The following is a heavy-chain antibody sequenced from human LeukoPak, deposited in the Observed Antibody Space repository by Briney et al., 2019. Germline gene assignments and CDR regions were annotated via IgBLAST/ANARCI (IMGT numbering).Heavy chain of an antibody. D-gene: IGHD3-16*01. V-gene: IGHV7-4-1*02. J-gene: IGHJ5*02. CDR1: GYTSTSYA. CDR2: INTNTGNP. Sequence: ASVKVSCKASGYTSTSYAMNWVRQAPGQGLEWMGWINTNTGNPTYAQGFTGRFVFSLDTSVSTAYLQISSLKAEDTAVYYCARDWSPFTFGGVITVQNNWFDPWGQGTLVTVSS. CDR3: ARDWSPFTFGGVITVQNNWFDP.